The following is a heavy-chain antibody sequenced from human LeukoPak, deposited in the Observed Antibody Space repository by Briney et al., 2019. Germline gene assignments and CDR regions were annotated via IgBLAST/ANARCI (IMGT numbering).Heavy chain of an antibody. CDR1: GFTFSSYE. CDR3: ARGNYCSGGSCYQTASFDY. Sequence: GGSLRLSCAASGFTFSSYEMNWVRQAPGKGLEWVSYISSSGSTIYYAESVKGRFTISRDNAKNSLHLQMNSLRAEDTAVYYCARGNYCSGGSCYQTASFDYWGQGTLVTVSS. D-gene: IGHD2-15*01. J-gene: IGHJ4*02. V-gene: IGHV3-48*03. CDR2: ISSSGSTI.